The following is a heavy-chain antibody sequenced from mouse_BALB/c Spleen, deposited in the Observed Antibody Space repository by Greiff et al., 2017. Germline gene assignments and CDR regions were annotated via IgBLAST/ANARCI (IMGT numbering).Heavy chain of an antibody. CDR2: ISSGSSTI. Sequence: EVMLVESGGGLVQPGGSRKLSCAASGFTFSSFGMHWVRQAPEKGLEWVAYISSGSSTIYYADTVKGRFTISRDNPKNTLFLQMTSLRSEDTAMYYCARAYDGYYKFSPAYWGQGTLVTVSA. V-gene: IGHV5-17*02. D-gene: IGHD2-3*01. CDR3: ARAYDGYYKFSPAY. CDR1: GFTFSSFG. J-gene: IGHJ3*01.